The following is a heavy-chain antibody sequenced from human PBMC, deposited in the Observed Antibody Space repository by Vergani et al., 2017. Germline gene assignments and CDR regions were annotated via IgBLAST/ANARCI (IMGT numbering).Heavy chain of an antibody. V-gene: IGHV3-7*01. Sequence: EVQLVESGGGLVKPGGSLRLSCAASGFTFSSYWMSWVRQAPGKGLEWVANIKQDGSEKYYVDSVKGRFTISRDNAKNSLYLQMNSLRAEDTAVYYCARISIAVAGTAYYYYYYMDVWGKGTTVTVSS. CDR3: ARISIAVAGTAYYYYYYMDV. CDR2: IKQDGSEK. CDR1: GFTFSSYW. J-gene: IGHJ6*03. D-gene: IGHD6-19*01.